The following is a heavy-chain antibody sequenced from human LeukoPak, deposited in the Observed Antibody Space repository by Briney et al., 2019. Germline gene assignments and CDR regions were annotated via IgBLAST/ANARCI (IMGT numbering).Heavy chain of an antibody. CDR2: IYPGDSDT. J-gene: IGHJ4*02. D-gene: IGHD3-16*01. Sequence: GESLKISCKGSGYSVTSYWIGWVRQMPGKGLEWMGIIYPGDSDTRYSPSFQGRVTISADKSISTAYLQWSSLKASDTAMYYCARRAMITFGGVSFDYWGQGTLVTVSS. CDR1: GYSVTSYW. CDR3: ARRAMITFGGVSFDY. V-gene: IGHV5-51*01.